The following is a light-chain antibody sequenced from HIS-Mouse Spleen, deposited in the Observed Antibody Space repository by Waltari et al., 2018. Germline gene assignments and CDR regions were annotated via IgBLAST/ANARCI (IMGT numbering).Light chain of an antibody. Sequence: SYELTQPSSVSVSPGQTARITCPGDVLPKKYARWFQQKPGQAPVLVIYKDSERPSGIPERFSGSSSGTTVTLTISGAQVEDEADYYCYSAADNNLGVFGGGTKLTVL. V-gene: IGLV3-27*01. CDR1: VLPKKY. CDR3: YSAADNNLGV. CDR2: KDS. J-gene: IGLJ3*02.